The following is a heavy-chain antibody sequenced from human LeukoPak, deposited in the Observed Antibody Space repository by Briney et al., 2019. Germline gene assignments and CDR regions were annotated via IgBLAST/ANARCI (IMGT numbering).Heavy chain of an antibody. CDR2: IYHSGST. CDR1: GYSISSGYF. CDR3: ASGELLTAPFGY. V-gene: IGHV4-38-2*02. J-gene: IGHJ4*02. D-gene: IGHD3-10*01. Sequence: SETLSLTCSVSGYSISSGYFWGWIRQPPGKGLEWIGRIYHSGSTYYDPSLKSRVTISLDTSRNQFSLKLSSVTAADTAVYYCASGELLTAPFGYWGQGTLVTVSS.